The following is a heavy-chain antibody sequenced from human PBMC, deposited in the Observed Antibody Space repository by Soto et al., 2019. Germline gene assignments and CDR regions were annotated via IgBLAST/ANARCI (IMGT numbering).Heavy chain of an antibody. CDR1: GDPISSSKW. CDR3: ARLNRGYYYYGMDV. Sequence: QMQLQESGPGLVKPSGTLSLTCAVSGDPISSSKWWTWVRQTPGKGLEWIGKIDQNGITNYNPSLESRVTILKDNSKNQLSLKLTSVTAVDSAVYYCARLNRGYYYYGMDVWGQGATVTVSS. J-gene: IGHJ6*02. V-gene: IGHV4-4*02. CDR2: IDQNGIT.